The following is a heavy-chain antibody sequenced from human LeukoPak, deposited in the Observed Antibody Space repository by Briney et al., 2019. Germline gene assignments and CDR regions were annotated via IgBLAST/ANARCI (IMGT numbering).Heavy chain of an antibody. D-gene: IGHD6-13*01. Sequence: SQTLSLTFAISGDSVSINSAAWNWIRQSPSRGLEWLGRTYYRSKWYNDYAVSVKSRITINPDTSKNQFSLQLNSVTPEDTAVYYCARDAIPPKDIPEIAAAGTGSDAFDIWGQGTMVTVSS. J-gene: IGHJ3*02. V-gene: IGHV6-1*01. CDR3: ARDAIPPKDIPEIAAAGTGSDAFDI. CDR1: GDSVSINSAA. CDR2: TYYRSKWYN.